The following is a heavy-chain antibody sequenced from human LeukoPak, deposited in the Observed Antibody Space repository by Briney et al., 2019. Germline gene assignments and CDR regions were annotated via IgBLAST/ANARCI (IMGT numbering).Heavy chain of an antibody. Sequence: GGSLRLSCAASGFTFSSYAMSWVRQAPGKGLEWVSAISGSGGSTYYADSVKGRFTISRDNSKNTLYLQMNSLRAEDTAVYYCARCLRNAPMVYDYWGQGTLVTVSS. CDR3: ARCLRNAPMVYDY. J-gene: IGHJ4*02. CDR1: GFTFSSYA. CDR2: ISGSGGST. D-gene: IGHD3-10*01. V-gene: IGHV3-23*01.